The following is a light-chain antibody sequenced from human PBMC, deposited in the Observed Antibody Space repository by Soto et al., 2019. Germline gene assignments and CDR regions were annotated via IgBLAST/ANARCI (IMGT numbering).Light chain of an antibody. CDR3: CSYAGSHFL. CDR2: DVS. Sequence: QSALTQPRSVSGSPGQSVTISCTGTSSDVGGYNYVSWYQQHPGKAPKLMIYDVSQRPSGVPDRFSGSKSGNTASLTISGLQADDEADYYCCSYAGSHFLFGGGTKVTVL. J-gene: IGLJ2*01. V-gene: IGLV2-11*01. CDR1: SSDVGGYNY.